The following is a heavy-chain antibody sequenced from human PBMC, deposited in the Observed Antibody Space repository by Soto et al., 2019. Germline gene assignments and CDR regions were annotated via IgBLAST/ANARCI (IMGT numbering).Heavy chain of an antibody. D-gene: IGHD5-18*01. CDR2: IYHSGST. V-gene: IGHV4-30-2*01. J-gene: IGHJ5*02. CDR1: GGSISSDYYS. CDR3: ARHTAVVGDFFEP. Sequence: SETLSLTCTVSGGSISSDYYSWSWIRQPPGKGLEWIGYIYHSGSTFYSPSLSSRVTVSIDRSKNQVSLKLRSVTAADTAVYYCARHTAVVGDFFEPWGQGVLVTVSS.